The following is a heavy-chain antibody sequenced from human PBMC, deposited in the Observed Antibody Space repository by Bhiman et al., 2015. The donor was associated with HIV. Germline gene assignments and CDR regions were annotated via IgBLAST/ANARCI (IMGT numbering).Heavy chain of an antibody. J-gene: IGHJ4*02. V-gene: IGHV3-21*03. Sequence: EVQLVESGGGLVKPGGSLRLSCAASGFSFSSMNWVRQAPGKGLEWVSTIGSSSSYKYYADSVKGRFSISRDNAKNSLSLQMNSLRAEDTAVYCAREGLDYWGQGTLVTVSS. CDR1: GFSFSS. CDR3: AREGLDY. CDR2: IGSSSSYK.